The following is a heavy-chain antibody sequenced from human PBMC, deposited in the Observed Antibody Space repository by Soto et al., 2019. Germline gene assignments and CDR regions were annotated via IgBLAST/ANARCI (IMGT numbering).Heavy chain of an antibody. CDR2: ISYDGSNK. D-gene: IGHD3-22*01. J-gene: IGHJ4*02. V-gene: IGHV3-30*18. CDR3: AKPIGRSYDSSGRFDY. CDR1: GFTFSSYG. Sequence: QVQLVESGGGVVQPGRSLRLSCAASGFTFSSYGMHWVRQAPGKGLEWVAVISYDGSNKYYADSVKGRFTISRDNSKNTLYLQMNSLRAEDTAVYYCAKPIGRSYDSSGRFDYWGQGTLVTVSS.